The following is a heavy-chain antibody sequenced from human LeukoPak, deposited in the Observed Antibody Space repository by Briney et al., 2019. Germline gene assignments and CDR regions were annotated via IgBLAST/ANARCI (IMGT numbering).Heavy chain of an antibody. CDR1: GFTFNYYD. J-gene: IGHJ2*01. CDR3: ARGVSYYYDNSGHPGWYFDL. V-gene: IGHV3-13*01. D-gene: IGHD3-22*01. CDR2: IRTSGDT. Sequence: PGGSLRLSCAVSGFTFNYYDMHWVRQAPGKRQEWVSAIRTSGDTHYPDSVKGQFAMSREDDKNSVHFQMNTMRVGDTDVYYCARGVSYYYDNSGHPGWYFDLGGGGTLVTVSS.